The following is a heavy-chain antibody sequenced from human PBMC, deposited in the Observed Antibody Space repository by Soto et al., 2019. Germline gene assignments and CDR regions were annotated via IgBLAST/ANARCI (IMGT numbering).Heavy chain of an antibody. J-gene: IGHJ4*02. CDR2: MNPNSGNT. Sequence: QVQLVQSGAEVKKPGASVKVSCKASGYTFTSYDINWVRQATGQGLEWMGWMNPNSGNTGYAQKFQGRVTMTRNTSISTAYMELSSLSSEDTAVYSCARGAESYNLYYDILTRYHTLIDYWVQGTLVTVSS. CDR1: GYTFTSYD. D-gene: IGHD3-9*01. CDR3: ARGAESYNLYYDILTRYHTLIDY. V-gene: IGHV1-8*01.